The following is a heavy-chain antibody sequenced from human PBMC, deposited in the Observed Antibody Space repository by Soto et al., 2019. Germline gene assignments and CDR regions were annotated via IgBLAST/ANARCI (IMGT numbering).Heavy chain of an antibody. D-gene: IGHD4-17*01. CDR2: ISAYNGNT. CDR1: GYTFTSYG. V-gene: IGHV1-18*01. J-gene: IGHJ4*02. CDR3: ARDAHSTSVTDDPDY. Sequence: GASVKVSCKAPGYTFTSYGISWVRQAPGQGLEWMGWISAYNGNTNYAQKLQGRVTMTTDTSTSTAYMELRSLRSDDTAVYYCARDAHSTSVTDDPDYWVQGTLVTVSS.